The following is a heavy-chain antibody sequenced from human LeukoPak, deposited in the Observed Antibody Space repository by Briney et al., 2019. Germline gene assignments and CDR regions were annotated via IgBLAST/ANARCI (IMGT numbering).Heavy chain of an antibody. CDR3: ARAPGRNFFDY. D-gene: IGHD2-15*01. CDR2: ISSSSSYI. CDR1: GFTFSSYS. J-gene: IGHJ4*02. Sequence: GGSLRLSRAASGFTFSSYSMNWVRQAPGKGLEWVSSISSSSSYIYYADSVKGRFTISRDNAKNSLYLQMNSLRAEDTAVYYCARAPGRNFFDYWGQGTLVTVSS. V-gene: IGHV3-21*01.